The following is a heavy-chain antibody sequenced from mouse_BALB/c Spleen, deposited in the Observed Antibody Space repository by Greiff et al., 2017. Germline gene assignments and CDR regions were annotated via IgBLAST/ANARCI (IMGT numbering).Heavy chain of an antibody. Sequence: VQLQQSGPELVKPGASVKMSCKASGYTFTDYYMAWVKQSHGESFEWIGRVNPYNGGTSYNPKFKGKATLTVDASSSTAYMELNSLTSEDSAVYYCARREGDYYAMDDGGEGASVSVA. V-gene: IGHV1-19*01. J-gene: IGHJ4*01. CDR1: GYTFTDYY. CDR3: ARREGDYYAMDD. CDR2: VNPYNGGT.